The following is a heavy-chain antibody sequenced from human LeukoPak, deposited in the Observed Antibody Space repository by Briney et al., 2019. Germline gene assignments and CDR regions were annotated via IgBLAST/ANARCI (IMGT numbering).Heavy chain of an antibody. CDR3: ARTSMVVAATPFSY. CDR1: GYTFTSYD. V-gene: IGHV1-8*01. D-gene: IGHD2-15*01. Sequence: ASVKVSCKASGYTFTSYDINWVRQATGQGLEWMGWMNPNSGNTGYAQKFQGRVTMTRNTSISTAYMELSSLRSEDTAVYYCARTSMVVAATPFSYWGQGTLVTVSS. J-gene: IGHJ4*02. CDR2: MNPNSGNT.